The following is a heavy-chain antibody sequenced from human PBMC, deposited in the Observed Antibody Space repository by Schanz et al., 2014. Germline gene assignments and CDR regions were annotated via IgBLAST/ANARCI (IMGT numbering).Heavy chain of an antibody. D-gene: IGHD7-27*01. V-gene: IGHV3-33*01. Sequence: QVQLVESGGGVVQPGRSLRLSCAASRFTFSSYGMHWVRQAPGKGLEWVAVIWYDGSNKYYADSVRGRITMSRDNSKNTMYLQINNLRADDTAVYYCARELPGVVAFDFWGQGTMVTVSS. CDR3: ARELPGVVAFDF. CDR1: RFTFSSYG. CDR2: IWYDGSNK. J-gene: IGHJ3*01.